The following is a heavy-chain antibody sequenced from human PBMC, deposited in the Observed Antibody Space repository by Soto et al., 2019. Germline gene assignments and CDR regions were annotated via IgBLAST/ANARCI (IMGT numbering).Heavy chain of an antibody. V-gene: IGHV5-10-1*01. CDR1: GYSFTSYW. J-gene: IGHJ6*02. CDR2: IDPSDSYT. CDR3: ARLPDYSNYYYYGMDV. D-gene: IGHD4-4*01. Sequence: PGESLKISCNGSGYSFTSYWISWVRQMPGKGLEWMGRIDPSDSYTNYSPSFQGHVTISADKSISTAYLQWSSPKASDTAMYYCARLPDYSNYYYYGMDVWGQGTTVTVSS.